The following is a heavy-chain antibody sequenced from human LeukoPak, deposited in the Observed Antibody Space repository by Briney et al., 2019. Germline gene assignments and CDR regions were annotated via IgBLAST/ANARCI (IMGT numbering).Heavy chain of an antibody. V-gene: IGHV6-1*01. D-gene: IGHD3-22*01. J-gene: IGHJ3*02. CDR1: GDSVFSNSAA. CDR3: ARFYYDTSGHGAFDI. CDR2: TYYRSKWYY. Sequence: SQTLSLTCAISGDSVFSNSAAWTWIRQSTSRGLEWLGRTYYRSKWYYDYAVSVKSRITINPDTSKNQFSLQLNSVTPENTAVYYCARFYYDTSGHGAFDIWGQGTMVTVSS.